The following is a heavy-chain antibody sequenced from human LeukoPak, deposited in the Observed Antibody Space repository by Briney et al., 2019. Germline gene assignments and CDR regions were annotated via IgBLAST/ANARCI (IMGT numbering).Heavy chain of an antibody. CDR2: ISGSGGST. Sequence: GGSLRLSCAASGFTFSSSAMSWVRQAPGKGLEWVSAISGSGGSTYYADSVKGRFTISRDNSKNTLYLQMNSLRAEDTAVYYCAKVCTVAGYFDYWGQGTLVTVSS. J-gene: IGHJ4*02. V-gene: IGHV3-23*01. CDR1: GFTFSSSA. CDR3: AKVCTVAGYFDY. D-gene: IGHD6-19*01.